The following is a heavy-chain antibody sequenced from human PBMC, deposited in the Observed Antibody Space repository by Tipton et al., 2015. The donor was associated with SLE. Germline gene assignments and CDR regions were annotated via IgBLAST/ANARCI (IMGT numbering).Heavy chain of an antibody. Sequence: TLSLTCTVSGGSISTYYWSWIRQPPQKRLEWIGYISYTGSTNYNPSLKSRVTISVDTSKNQFSLNLTSVTAADTAVYYCARDQSFDIWGQGTMVTVSS. CDR3: ARDQSFDI. CDR1: GGSISTYY. V-gene: IGHV4-59*12. CDR2: ISYTGST. J-gene: IGHJ3*02.